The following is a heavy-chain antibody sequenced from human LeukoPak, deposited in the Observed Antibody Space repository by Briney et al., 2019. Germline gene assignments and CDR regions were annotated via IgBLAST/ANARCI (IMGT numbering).Heavy chain of an antibody. CDR3: ARGPEFDP. CDR1: GGPFSGYY. Sequence: PSETLSLTCAVYGGPFSGYYWSWIRQPPGKGLEWIGEINHSGSTNYNPSLKSRVTISVDTSKNQFSLKLSSVTAADTAVYYCARGPEFDPWGQGTLVTVSS. V-gene: IGHV4-34*01. CDR2: INHSGST. J-gene: IGHJ5*02.